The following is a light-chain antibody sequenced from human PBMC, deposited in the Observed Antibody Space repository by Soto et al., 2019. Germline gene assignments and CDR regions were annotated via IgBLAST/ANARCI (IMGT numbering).Light chain of an antibody. Sequence: IQMTQSPSTLSASVGDRVTITCRASQSISDLLAWSQQKLGEAPKLLIYKASSLESGVPSRFSGSGSGKQFSLTISSLQTDDFAPYYCQQYDNYSPFGGGTKVQIK. CDR1: QSISDL. V-gene: IGKV1-5*03. J-gene: IGKJ4*02. CDR2: KAS. CDR3: QQYDNYSP.